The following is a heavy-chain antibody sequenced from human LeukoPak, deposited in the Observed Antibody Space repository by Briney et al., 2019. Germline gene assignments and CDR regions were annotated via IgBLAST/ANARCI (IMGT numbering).Heavy chain of an antibody. CDR2: ISGSGGST. D-gene: IGHD4-17*01. J-gene: IGHJ4*02. Sequence: GGSLRLSCAASGFTFSSYSMNWVRQAPGKGLEWVSAISGSGGSTYYPDSVKGRFTISRDNSKNTLYLQINSLRAEDTAVYYCAKDHASVTSDYFDYWGQGALVTVSS. CDR3: AKDHASVTSDYFDY. CDR1: GFTFSSYS. V-gene: IGHV3-23*01.